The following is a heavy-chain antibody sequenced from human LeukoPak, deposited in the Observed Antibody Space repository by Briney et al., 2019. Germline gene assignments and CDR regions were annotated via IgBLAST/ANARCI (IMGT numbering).Heavy chain of an antibody. CDR1: GYSFTSYW. V-gene: IGHV5-10-1*01. Sequence: HGESLRISCKGSGYSFTSYWISWVRQMPGKGLEWMGRTDPSDSYTNYSPSFQGHVTISADKSISTAYLQWSRLQASDTAMYYCARSRHGIAAAGTRSWFDPWGQGTLVTVSS. CDR2: TDPSDSYT. D-gene: IGHD6-13*01. CDR3: ARSRHGIAAAGTRSWFDP. J-gene: IGHJ5*02.